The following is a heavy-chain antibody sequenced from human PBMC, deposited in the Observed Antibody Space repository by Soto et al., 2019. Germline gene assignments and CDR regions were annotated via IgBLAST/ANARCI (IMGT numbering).Heavy chain of an antibody. CDR1: GYTFTSYD. Sequence: QVQLVQSGAEVKKPGASVKVSCKASGYTFTSYDINWVRQATGQGLEWMGWMNPNSGNTGYAQKFQGRVTMTRNTSISTAYMELSSLRSEDTAVYYCARDPGATVTTSYYYYGMDVWGQGTTVTVSS. J-gene: IGHJ6*02. CDR2: MNPNSGNT. CDR3: ARDPGATVTTSYYYYGMDV. D-gene: IGHD4-4*01. V-gene: IGHV1-8*01.